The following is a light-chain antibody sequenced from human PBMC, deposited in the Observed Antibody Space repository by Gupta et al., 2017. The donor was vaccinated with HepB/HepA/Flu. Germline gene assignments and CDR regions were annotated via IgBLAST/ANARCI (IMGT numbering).Light chain of an antibody. CDR2: DVS. V-gene: IGLV2-14*03. J-gene: IGLJ2*01. CDR3: SSYTSSSIVV. Sequence: QSALTQPASVSGSPGQSITISCTGTSSDVGGYNYVSWYQQHPGKAPTLMIYDVSNRPSGVSNRFSGSKSGNTASLTISGLQAEDEADYYCSSYTSSSIVVFGGGTKLTVL. CDR1: SSDVGGYNY.